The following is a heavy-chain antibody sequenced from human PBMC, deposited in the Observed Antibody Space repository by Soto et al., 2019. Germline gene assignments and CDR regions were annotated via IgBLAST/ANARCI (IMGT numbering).Heavy chain of an antibody. J-gene: IGHJ6*02. Sequence: GASVKVSCKASGYTFTSYAMHWVRQAPGQRLEWMGWINAGNGNTKYSQKFQGRVTITRDTSASIAYMELSSLTSDDTAVYYCVSSGRVVAGMDVWGQGTTVTVS. CDR2: INAGNGNT. CDR3: VSSGRVVAGMDV. D-gene: IGHD3-22*01. CDR1: GYTFTSYA. V-gene: IGHV1-3*01.